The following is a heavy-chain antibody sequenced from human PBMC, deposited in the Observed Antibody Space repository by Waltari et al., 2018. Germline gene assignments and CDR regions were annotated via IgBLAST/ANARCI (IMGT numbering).Heavy chain of an antibody. Sequence: QVQLQESGPGLVKPSQTLSLTCTVSGGSISSGGYSWSWIRQHPGKGLEWIGYIYYSGSTYYNPSLKSRVTISVDTSKNQFSLKLSSVTAADTAVYYCARAGGDYNWFDPWGQGTLVTVSS. V-gene: IGHV4-31*03. CDR1: GGSISSGGYS. D-gene: IGHD2-21*02. CDR2: IYYSGST. CDR3: ARAGGDYNWFDP. J-gene: IGHJ5*02.